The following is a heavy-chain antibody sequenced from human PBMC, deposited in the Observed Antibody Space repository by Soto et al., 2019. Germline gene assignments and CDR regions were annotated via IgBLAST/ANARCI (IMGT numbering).Heavy chain of an antibody. V-gene: IGHV1-69*13. D-gene: IGHD6-19*01. CDR1: GGTFSSYA. J-gene: IGHJ6*02. CDR2: IIPIFGTA. Sequence: ASVKVSCKASGGTFSSYAISRVRQAPGQGLEWMGGIIPIFGTANYAQKFQGRVTITADESTSTAYMELSSLRSEDTAVYYCARDGIAVAGMSYYYYGMDVWGQGTTVTVS. CDR3: ARDGIAVAGMSYYYYGMDV.